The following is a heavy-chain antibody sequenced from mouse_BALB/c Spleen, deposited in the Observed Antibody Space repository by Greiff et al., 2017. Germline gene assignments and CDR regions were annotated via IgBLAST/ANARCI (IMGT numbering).Heavy chain of an antibody. CDR1: GFNIKDTY. D-gene: IGHD2-14*01. Sequence: VQLQQSGAELVKPGASVKLSCTASGFNIKDTYMHWVKQRPEQGLEWIGRIDPANGNTKYDPKFQGKATITADTSSNTAYMQLSSLTSEDSAVYYCARIRYDDYWGQGTTLTVSS. CDR3: ARIRYDDY. CDR2: IDPANGNT. V-gene: IGHV14-3*02. J-gene: IGHJ2*01.